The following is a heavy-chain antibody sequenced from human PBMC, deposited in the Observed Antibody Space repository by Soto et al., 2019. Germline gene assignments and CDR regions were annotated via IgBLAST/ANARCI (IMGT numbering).Heavy chain of an antibody. CDR3: ARGRYGDY. V-gene: IGHV1-18*01. D-gene: IGHD1-1*01. J-gene: IGHJ4*02. CDR2: ISAHNSNT. CDR1: GYDFTTYG. Sequence: QVHLVQSGAEVKKPGASVKVSCKGSGYDFTTYGITWVRQAPGQGLEWMAWISAHNSNTDYALKRXGXVXXTRNTSTSTAYMELRSLRSDDTAVYYCARGRYGDYWGQGALVTVSS.